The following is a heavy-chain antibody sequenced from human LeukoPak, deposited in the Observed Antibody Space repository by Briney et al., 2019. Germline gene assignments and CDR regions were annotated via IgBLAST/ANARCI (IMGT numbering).Heavy chain of an antibody. J-gene: IGHJ4*02. D-gene: IGHD2-21*02. CDR1: GFTFSSYV. Sequence: PGGSLRLSCAASGFTFSSYVMHWVRQAPGKGLEWVAFIRYDGSNRNYAGSVKGRFTISRDNSKNTLDLQMNSLRAEDTAVYYCAKDPASGDCCFDFWGQGTLVTVSS. CDR2: IRYDGSNR. CDR3: AKDPASGDCCFDF. V-gene: IGHV3-30*02.